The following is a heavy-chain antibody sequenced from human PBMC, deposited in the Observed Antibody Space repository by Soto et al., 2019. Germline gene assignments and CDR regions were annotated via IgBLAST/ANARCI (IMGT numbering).Heavy chain of an antibody. V-gene: IGHV3-30*18. J-gene: IGHJ4*02. D-gene: IGHD3-22*01. CDR3: AKDTTFRPLVVV. CDR1: GFTFRTYG. Sequence: GGSLRLSCAASGFTFRTYGMHWVRQAPGKGLEWLAVISNTGINKYYADSVKGRFTISRDNSKNTLYLQMNSLRAEDTAVYYCAKDTTFRPLVVVWGQGTLVTVSS. CDR2: ISNTGINK.